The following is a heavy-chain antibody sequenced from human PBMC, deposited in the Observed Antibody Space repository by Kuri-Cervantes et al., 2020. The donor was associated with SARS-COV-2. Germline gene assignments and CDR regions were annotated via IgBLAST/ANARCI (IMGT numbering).Heavy chain of an antibody. CDR1: GYTFTSYY. V-gene: IGHV1-46*01. Sequence: ASVKVSCKASGYTFTSYYMHWVRQAPGQGLEWMGIINPSGGSTSYAQRFQGRVTMTRDTSTSTVYMELSSLRSEDTAVYYCARGVMTTVTMYWFDPWGQGTLVTVSS. D-gene: IGHD4-17*01. J-gene: IGHJ5*02. CDR2: INPSGGST. CDR3: ARGVMTTVTMYWFDP.